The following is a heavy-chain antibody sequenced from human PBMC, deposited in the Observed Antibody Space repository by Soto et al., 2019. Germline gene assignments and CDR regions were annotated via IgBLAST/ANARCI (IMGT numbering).Heavy chain of an antibody. Sequence: SVKVSCKASGGTFSSYAISWVRQAPGQGLEWMGGIIPIFGTANYAQKFQGRVTITADESTSTAYMELSSLRSEDTAVYYCARDSFPPYSSSSKGFDYWGQGSLVTVSS. D-gene: IGHD6-6*01. V-gene: IGHV1-69*13. CDR1: GGTFSSYA. CDR3: ARDSFPPYSSSSKGFDY. CDR2: IIPIFGTA. J-gene: IGHJ4*02.